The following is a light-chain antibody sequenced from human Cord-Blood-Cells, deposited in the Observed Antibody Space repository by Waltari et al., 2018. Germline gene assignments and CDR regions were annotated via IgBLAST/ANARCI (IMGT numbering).Light chain of an antibody. CDR1: SSAVGRYNL. Sequence: QSALTQPASVSGSPGQSITISCTGTSSAVGRYNLVSWYQQPPGKAPKLLIYEGSKRPSGVSNRFSGSKSGNTASLTISGLQAEDEADYYCCSYAGSSTVFGTGTKVTVL. CDR3: CSYAGSSTV. CDR2: EGS. V-gene: IGLV2-23*03. J-gene: IGLJ1*01.